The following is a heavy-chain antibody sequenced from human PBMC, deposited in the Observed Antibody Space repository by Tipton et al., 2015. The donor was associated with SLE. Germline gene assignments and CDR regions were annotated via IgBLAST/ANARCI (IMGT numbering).Heavy chain of an antibody. CDR3: AKDGQLAGGGYYFDY. V-gene: IGHV3-23*01. J-gene: IGHJ4*02. CDR1: GFTFSSYA. Sequence: SLRLSCAASGFTFSSYAMSWVRQAPGKGLEWVSAISGSGGSTYYADSVKGRFTISRDNSKNTLYLQMNSLRAEDTAVYYCAKDGQLAGGGYYFDYWGQGTLVTVSS. D-gene: IGHD6-6*01. CDR2: ISGSGGST.